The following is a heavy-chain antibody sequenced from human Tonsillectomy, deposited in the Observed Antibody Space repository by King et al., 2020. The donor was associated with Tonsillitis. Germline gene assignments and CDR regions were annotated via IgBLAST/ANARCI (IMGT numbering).Heavy chain of an antibody. CDR2: IIPIFGTA. CDR3: ARWRAKIGIAAAGTEFDP. Sequence: QVQLVQSGAEVKKPGSSVKVSCKASGGTFSSYAISWVRQAPGQGLEWMGGIIPIFGTANYAQKFQGRVTITADESTSTAYMELSSLRSEDTAVYYCARWRAKIGIAAAGTEFDPWGQGTLVTVSS. D-gene: IGHD6-13*01. V-gene: IGHV1-69*01. J-gene: IGHJ5*02. CDR1: GGTFSSYA.